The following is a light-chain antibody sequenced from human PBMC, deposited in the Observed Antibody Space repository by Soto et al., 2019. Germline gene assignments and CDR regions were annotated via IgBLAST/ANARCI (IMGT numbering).Light chain of an antibody. CDR2: GAS. CDR1: QSVSSN. V-gene: IGKV3-15*01. CDR3: QQYNNWPLT. J-gene: IGKJ4*01. Sequence: EIVMTQSPATLSVCPGEGATLSCRASQSVSSNLAWYQQKPGQAPRLLLYGASTRATGIPARFSGSGSGTEFTLTISSLQSEDFSVYYCQQYNNWPLTFGGGTKVEIK.